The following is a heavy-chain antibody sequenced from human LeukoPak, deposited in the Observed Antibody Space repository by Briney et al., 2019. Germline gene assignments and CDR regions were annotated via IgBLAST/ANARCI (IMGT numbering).Heavy chain of an antibody. D-gene: IGHD6-13*01. J-gene: IGHJ6*02. CDR3: ARARPGIAAPYYYGMDV. CDR2: IYYSGST. CDR1: GGSIRRGGYY. V-gene: IGHV4-31*03. Sequence: SETLSLTCTVSGGSIRRGGYYWSWIRQHPGKGLEWIGYIYYSGSTYYNPSLKSRVTISVDTSKNQFSLKLSSVTAADTAVYYCARARPGIAAPYYYGMDVWGQGTTVTVSS.